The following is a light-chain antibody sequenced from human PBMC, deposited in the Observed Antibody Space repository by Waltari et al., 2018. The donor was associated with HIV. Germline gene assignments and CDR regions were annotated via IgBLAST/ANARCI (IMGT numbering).Light chain of an antibody. CDR3: QVWDDSSDHYV. V-gene: IGLV3-21*04. Sequence: SYVLTQPPSVSGAPGKTARITCGGNNIGRKSVNWYQQKPGQAPVLVIYYDSDRPSGIPERFSGSNSGNRASLSINRVEAGDEADYYCQVWDDSSDHYVFGTGTKVTVL. CDR1: NIGRKS. CDR2: YDS. J-gene: IGLJ1*01.